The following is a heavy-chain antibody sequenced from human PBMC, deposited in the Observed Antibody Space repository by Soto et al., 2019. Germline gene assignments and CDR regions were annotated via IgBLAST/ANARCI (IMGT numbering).Heavy chain of an antibody. CDR2: ISPYNGKT. D-gene: IGHD4-17*01. Sequence: QVQLVQSGAEVTQPGASVKVSCKTSGYTFTEYGISWFRQAPGQGLEWMSWISPYNGKTKYIQEFQDRVTITTDTSSTTVYMDLRILKSDDTAIYFCARADYGDTKIYSFDHWGQGTLVTVSS. CDR3: ARADYGDTKIYSFDH. J-gene: IGHJ4*02. CDR1: GYTFTEYG. V-gene: IGHV1-18*01.